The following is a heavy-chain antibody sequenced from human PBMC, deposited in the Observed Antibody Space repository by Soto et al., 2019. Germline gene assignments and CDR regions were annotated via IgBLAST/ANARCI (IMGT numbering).Heavy chain of an antibody. CDR2: ISYSGNT. V-gene: IGHV4-59*01. Sequence: PSDTLSLTCTVSGGSTSNFYWSWIRQPPGKGLEWIGYISYSGNTNYNPSLKSRVSISVDTSKNQLSLNLTSVTAADTAVYYCARAPMVLSRSYFDSWGQGTPVTVSS. J-gene: IGHJ4*02. D-gene: IGHD2-8*01. CDR3: ARAPMVLSRSYFDS. CDR1: GGSTSNFY.